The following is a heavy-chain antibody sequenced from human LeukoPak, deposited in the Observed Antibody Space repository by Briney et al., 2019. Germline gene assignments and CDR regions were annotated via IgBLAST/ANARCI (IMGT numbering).Heavy chain of an antibody. Sequence: SETLSLTCAVYGGSFSGYYWSWIRQPPGKGLEWIGEINHSGSTNYNPSLKSRVTISVDTSKNQFSLRLNSVTAADTAVYYCARPPHYYDTSGYSVWGQGTLVTVSS. CDR1: GGSFSGYY. J-gene: IGHJ4*02. V-gene: IGHV4-34*01. CDR3: ARPPHYYDTSGYSV. CDR2: INHSGST. D-gene: IGHD3-22*01.